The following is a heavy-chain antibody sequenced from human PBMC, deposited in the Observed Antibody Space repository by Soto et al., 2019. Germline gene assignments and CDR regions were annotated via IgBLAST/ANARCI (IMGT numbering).Heavy chain of an antibody. J-gene: IGHJ3*02. V-gene: IGHV4-34*01. CDR2: INHSGST. CDR3: AKKRGYCSSTTCYKRGLWAFDI. D-gene: IGHD2-2*01. Sequence: SETLSLTCAVYGGSFSGYYWSWIRQPPGKGLDWIGEINHSGSTNYNPSLKSRVTISVDTSKNQFSLKLSSVTAADTAVYYCAKKRGYCSSTTCYKRGLWAFDIWGQGTMVT. CDR1: GGSFSGYY.